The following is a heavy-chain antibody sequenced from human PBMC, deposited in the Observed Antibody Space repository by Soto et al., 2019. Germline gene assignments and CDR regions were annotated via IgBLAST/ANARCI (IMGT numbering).Heavy chain of an antibody. J-gene: IGHJ6*02. CDR2: IIPIFPTP. D-gene: IGHD2-15*01. CDR3: ARKKSLLLIAGNNYSAIGV. CDR1: GGTFGNSA. V-gene: IGHV1-69*12. Sequence: QVQLVQSGAEVKKPGSSVTVSCKASGGTFGNSAISWVRQAPGQGLEWMGGIIPIFPTPDYAQKFQGRVTVTGAQSTRTAYMESSSARPADRAFYDCARKKSLLLIAGNNYSAIGVLGQEPTVSVSS.